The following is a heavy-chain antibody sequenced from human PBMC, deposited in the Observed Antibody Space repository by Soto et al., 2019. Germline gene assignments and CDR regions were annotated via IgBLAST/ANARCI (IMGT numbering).Heavy chain of an antibody. CDR2: IVPSLDTT. D-gene: IGHD3-16*02. V-gene: IGHV1-69*11. CDR1: GGTFSSSG. Sequence: SVKVSCKASGGTFSSSGFSWVRQAPGQGLEWMGMIVPSLDTTNYAQKFQARVTITADEVTSTAYMELRSLGSEDTAVYYCARWPQPRYTADPYAVDVWGQGTRVTV. J-gene: IGHJ6*02. CDR3: ARWPQPRYTADPYAVDV.